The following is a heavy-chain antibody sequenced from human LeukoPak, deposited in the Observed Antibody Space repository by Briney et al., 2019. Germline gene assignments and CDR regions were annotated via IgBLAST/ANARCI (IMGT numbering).Heavy chain of an antibody. D-gene: IGHD5-18*01. CDR3: TTLRLTAFDY. J-gene: IGHJ4*02. Sequence: GGSLRLSCEAAGSTFSDAWMSWVRQAPGKGLEWVGRIKSRADGGTIDYAVLVKGRFIISRDDSRNTLYLQMNSLKIEDTAMYYCTTLRLTAFDYWGQGTRVSVSS. CDR2: IKSRADGGTI. CDR1: GSTFSDAW. V-gene: IGHV3-15*01.